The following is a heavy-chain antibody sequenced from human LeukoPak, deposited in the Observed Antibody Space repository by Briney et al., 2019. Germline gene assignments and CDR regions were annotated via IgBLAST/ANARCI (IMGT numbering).Heavy chain of an antibody. V-gene: IGHV3-74*01. CDR1: GHYW. J-gene: IGHJ4*02. Sequence: GGSLRLSCAASGHYWMHWVRQAPGKGLVWVSHINSDGSWTSYADSVKGRFTISKDNAKNTVYLQMNNLRAEDTAVYYCVSFYETYWGRGTLVTVSS. D-gene: IGHD2-2*01. CDR3: VSFYETY. CDR2: INSDGSWT.